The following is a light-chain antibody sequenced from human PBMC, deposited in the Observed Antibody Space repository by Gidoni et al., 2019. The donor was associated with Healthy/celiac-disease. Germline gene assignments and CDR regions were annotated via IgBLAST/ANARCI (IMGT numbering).Light chain of an antibody. J-gene: IGLJ2*01. Sequence: SELTQDPAVAVALGQTVRITCQGNSLRSYYASWYQQKPGQAPVLVIYGKNNRPSGIPDRFSGSSSGNTASLTITGAQAEDEADYYCNSRDISGNHQVFGGGTKLTVL. CDR1: SLRSYY. CDR2: GKN. CDR3: NSRDISGNHQV. V-gene: IGLV3-19*01.